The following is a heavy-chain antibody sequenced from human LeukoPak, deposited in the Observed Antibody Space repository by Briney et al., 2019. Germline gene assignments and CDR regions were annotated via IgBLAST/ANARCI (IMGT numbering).Heavy chain of an antibody. CDR3: ARGTWEY. V-gene: IGHV7-4-1*02. CDR1: GYSFTKYD. CDR2: INTNTGNP. J-gene: IGHJ4*02. Sequence: GSVKVSCKASGYSFTKYDMNWVRQAPGQGLEWMGWINTNTGNPTYVQAFTGRFVFSFDTSVSTAYLQISSLKPEDTAVYYCARGTWEYWGQGALVTVSS. D-gene: IGHD1-26*01.